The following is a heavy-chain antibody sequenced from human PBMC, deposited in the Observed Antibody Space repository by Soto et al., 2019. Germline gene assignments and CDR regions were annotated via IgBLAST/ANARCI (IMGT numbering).Heavy chain of an antibody. D-gene: IGHD6-13*01. J-gene: IGHJ6*02. V-gene: IGHV1-2*04. CDR2: INPNSGGT. CDR3: ARDLGAAAGTYYYYGMDV. Sequence: QVQLVQSGAEVKKPGASVKVSCKASGYTFTGYYMHWVRQAPGQGLEWMGWINPNSGGTNYAQKFQGWVTMTRDTSISTAYMELSRLRSDDTAVYCCARDLGAAAGTYYYYGMDVWGQGTTVTVSS. CDR1: GYTFTGYY.